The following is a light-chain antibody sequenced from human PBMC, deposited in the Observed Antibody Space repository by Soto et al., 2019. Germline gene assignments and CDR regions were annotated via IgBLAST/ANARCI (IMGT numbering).Light chain of an antibody. CDR3: QQYYNWPLT. CDR2: GAS. J-gene: IGKJ4*01. Sequence: EIVMTQSPATLSVSPGERATLSCRASQSVSSNVAWYQQNPGQAPRLLIYGASTRATGIPARFSGSGSGTEFTLTISSLQSADFAVYYCQQYYNWPLTFGGGTKVEIK. V-gene: IGKV3-15*01. CDR1: QSVSSN.